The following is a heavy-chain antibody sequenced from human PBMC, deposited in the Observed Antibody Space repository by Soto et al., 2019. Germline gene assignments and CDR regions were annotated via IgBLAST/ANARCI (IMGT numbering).Heavy chain of an antibody. D-gene: IGHD5-12*01. Sequence: QITLKESGPTLVKPTQTLTLTCTFSGFSLTTREVGVHWLRQPPGEALEWLALNYWDDDKRYNPSLKTRLTITKDTSKSQLVLTMTDMDPGDTATYYCANSRGWLVDYRGQGTLVTVSS. CDR2: NYWDDDK. J-gene: IGHJ4*02. V-gene: IGHV2-5*02. CDR3: ANSRGWLVDY. CDR1: GFSLTTREVG.